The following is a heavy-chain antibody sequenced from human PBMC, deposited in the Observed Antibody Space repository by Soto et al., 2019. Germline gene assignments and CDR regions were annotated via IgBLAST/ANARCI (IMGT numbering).Heavy chain of an antibody. J-gene: IGHJ6*02. D-gene: IGHD1-7*01. CDR3: AGWNYESGLDL. CDR1: GFSLNTNGMG. CDR2: IYWDEDK. Sequence: QITLKESGPTLVRPTQTLTLTCSFSGFSLNTNGMGVGWIRQPPGKALEWLAFIYWDEDKGYSPSLKTRLTXXXXXXXXXXXXXXXXXAXXXXXXXXCAGWNYESGLDLWGHETTVTVSS. V-gene: IGHV2-5*02.